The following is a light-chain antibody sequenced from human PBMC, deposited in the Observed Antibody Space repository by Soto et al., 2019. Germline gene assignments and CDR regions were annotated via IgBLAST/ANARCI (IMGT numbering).Light chain of an antibody. Sequence: QSVLTQPPSVSAAPGQRVTISCSGSSSNIGSNYVSWYQQLPGTAPKLLIYDNYKRPSGIPDRFSGSTSGTSATLAIAGLQTGDEADYYCDSWDNSLIVVLFGGGTKLTVL. CDR2: DNY. J-gene: IGLJ2*01. CDR1: SSNIGSNY. CDR3: DSWDNSLIVVL. V-gene: IGLV1-51*01.